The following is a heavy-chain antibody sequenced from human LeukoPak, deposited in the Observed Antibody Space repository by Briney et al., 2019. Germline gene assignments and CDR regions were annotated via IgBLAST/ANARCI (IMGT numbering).Heavy chain of an antibody. Sequence: GGSLRLSCAASAFTFSDYSMNWVRQAPGKGLEWISYISGRSSTIYYADSVRGRFTISRDNAKNSMYLQMNSLRAEDTAVYYCARERRGSYHAFDYWGQGTLVTVSS. CDR1: AFTFSDYS. J-gene: IGHJ4*02. D-gene: IGHD3-16*02. V-gene: IGHV3-48*01. CDR2: ISGRSSTI. CDR3: ARERRGSYHAFDY.